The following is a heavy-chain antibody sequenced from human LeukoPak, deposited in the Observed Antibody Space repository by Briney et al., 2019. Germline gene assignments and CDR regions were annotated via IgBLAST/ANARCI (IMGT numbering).Heavy chain of an antibody. J-gene: IGHJ4*02. CDR2: IRYDGSNK. CDR3: AKDISSSGWYYFDY. Sequence: PGGSLRLSCAASGFTFSSYGMHWVRQAPGKGLEWVAFIRYDGSNKYYADSVKGRFTISRDNSKNSLYLQMNSLRAEDMALYYCAKDISSSGWYYFDYWGQGTLVTVSS. V-gene: IGHV3-30*02. D-gene: IGHD6-19*01. CDR1: GFTFSSYG.